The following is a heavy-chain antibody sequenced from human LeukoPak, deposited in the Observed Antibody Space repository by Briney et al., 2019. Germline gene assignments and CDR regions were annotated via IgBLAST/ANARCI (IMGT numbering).Heavy chain of an antibody. J-gene: IGHJ3*02. D-gene: IGHD5-18*01. CDR1: GFTFSNFG. CDR3: AKVGDTADPVRLDAFDI. CDR2: IWYDGSNK. Sequence: TGGSLRLSCAASGFTFSNFGIHWVREAPGKGLERVAVIWYDGSNKYYVDSVKGRFTISRDNSKNTLYLQMNSLRAEDTAVYYCAKVGDTADPVRLDAFDIWGQGTMVTVSS. V-gene: IGHV3-33*06.